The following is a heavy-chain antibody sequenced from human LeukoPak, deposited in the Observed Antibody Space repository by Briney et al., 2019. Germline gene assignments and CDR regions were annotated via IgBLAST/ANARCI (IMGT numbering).Heavy chain of an antibody. CDR1: GGSFSGYY. D-gene: IGHD2-2*02. V-gene: IGHV4-34*01. J-gene: IGHJ5*02. CDR3: ARKPPGEPLYRRGFWFDA. Sequence: SETLSLTCAVYGGSFSGYYWSWIRQPPGKGLEWIGEINHSGSTNYNPSLKSRVTISVDTSKSQFSLKLSSVTAADTAVYYCARKPPGEPLYRRGFWFDAWGQGTLVTVSS. CDR2: INHSGST.